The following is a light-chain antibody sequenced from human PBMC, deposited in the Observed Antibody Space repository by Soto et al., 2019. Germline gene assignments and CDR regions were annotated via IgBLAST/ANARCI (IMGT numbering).Light chain of an antibody. V-gene: IGKV1-27*01. CDR1: QGIAPY. CDR3: QKYNSAPLT. CDR2: ATS. Sequence: DVPMTQSPSSLSAFVGDRVTITCRASQGIAPYLAWFQQKPGKVPKLLIYATSTLQSGFPSRFSGSGSGTDFTLTISSLQPEDVATYYCQKYNSAPLTFGGGTKVEIK. J-gene: IGKJ4*01.